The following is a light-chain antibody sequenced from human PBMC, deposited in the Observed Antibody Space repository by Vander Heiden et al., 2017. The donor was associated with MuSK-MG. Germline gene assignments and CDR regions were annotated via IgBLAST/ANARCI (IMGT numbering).Light chain of an antibody. Sequence: EIVLPQSPATLSLSPGERATLSCRASQSVRNYLAWYQQKPGQAPRLLIYDTSNRATGIPARFSGSGSGTDFTLTISSLEPEDFAVYYCQQRSKWFTFGGGTKVEIK. CDR2: DTS. V-gene: IGKV3-11*01. CDR3: QQRSKWFT. CDR1: QSVRNY. J-gene: IGKJ4*01.